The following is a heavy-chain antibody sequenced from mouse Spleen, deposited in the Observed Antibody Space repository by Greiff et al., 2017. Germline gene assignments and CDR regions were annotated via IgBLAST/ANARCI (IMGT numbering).Heavy chain of an antibody. CDR2: IHPNSGST. V-gene: IGHV1-64*01. CDR1: GYTFTSYW. J-gene: IGHJ4*01. CDR3: AREDYGNGYYAMDY. Sequence: QVQLQQPGAELVKPGASVKLSCKASGYTFTSYWMHWVKQRPGQGLEWIGMIHPNSGSTNYNEKFKSKATLTVDKSSSTAYMQLSSLTSEDSAVYYCAREDYGNGYYAMDYWGQGTSVTVSS. D-gene: IGHD2-1*01.